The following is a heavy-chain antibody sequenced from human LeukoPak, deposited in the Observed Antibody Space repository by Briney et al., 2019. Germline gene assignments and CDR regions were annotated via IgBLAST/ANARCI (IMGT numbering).Heavy chain of an antibody. Sequence: HGESLKISCKGSGSSFTSYWIGWVRQMPGKGLEWMGIIYPGDSDTKYSPSFQGQVTISADKSIGTAYLQWSSLKASDTAIYYCARRGSSGFDFWGQGTLVTVSS. CDR3: ARRGSSGFDF. V-gene: IGHV5-51*01. J-gene: IGHJ4*02. CDR1: GSSFTSYW. D-gene: IGHD6-13*01. CDR2: IYPGDSDT.